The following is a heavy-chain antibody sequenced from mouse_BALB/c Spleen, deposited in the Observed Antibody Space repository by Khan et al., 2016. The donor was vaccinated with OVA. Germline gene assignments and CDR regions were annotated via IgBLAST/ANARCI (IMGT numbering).Heavy chain of an antibody. J-gene: IGHJ2*01. CDR3: ARGNYYGYCFDY. D-gene: IGHD1-1*01. Sequence: EVQLQESGPGLVKPSQSLSLTCTVTGYSITSGSAWNWIRQFPGNKLEWMGYISYSGGTSYNPSLKSRISITRDTSKNQFFLQLKSVTTEDTATYCCARGNYYGYCFDYWGQGTPLTVSS. V-gene: IGHV3-2*02. CDR1: GYSITSGSA. CDR2: ISYSGGT.